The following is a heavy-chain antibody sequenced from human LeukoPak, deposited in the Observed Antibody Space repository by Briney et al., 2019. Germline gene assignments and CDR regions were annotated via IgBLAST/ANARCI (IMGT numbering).Heavy chain of an antibody. J-gene: IGHJ3*02. Sequence: GGSLRLSCAASGFTFSSYWMSWVRQAPGKGLEWVANIKQDGSEKYYVDSVKGRFTISRDNAKNSLYLQMNSLRAEDTAVYYCARAGVVPAAHDAFDIWGQGAMVTVSS. D-gene: IGHD2-2*01. V-gene: IGHV3-7*01. CDR2: IKQDGSEK. CDR1: GFTFSSYW. CDR3: ARAGVVPAAHDAFDI.